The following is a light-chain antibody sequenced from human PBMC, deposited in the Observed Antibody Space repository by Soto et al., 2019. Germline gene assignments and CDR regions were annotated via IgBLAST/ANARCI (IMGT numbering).Light chain of an antibody. J-gene: IGKJ1*01. Sequence: DIQMTQSPSSLAASVGDRVTISCRASQGIRNDLGWYQQKLGKAPKRMIYGASTLEREDPSRFSGSGSGTEFTLTITSLQPEDFVTYYCMQHNSYPRTFGLGTRVEIK. CDR1: QGIRND. CDR2: GAS. V-gene: IGKV1-17*01. CDR3: MQHNSYPRT.